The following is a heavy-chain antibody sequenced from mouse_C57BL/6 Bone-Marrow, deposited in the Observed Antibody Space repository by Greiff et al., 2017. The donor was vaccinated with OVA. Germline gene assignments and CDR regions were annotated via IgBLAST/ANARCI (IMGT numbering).Heavy chain of an antibody. CDR1: GFTFSSYA. V-gene: IGHV5-9-1*02. CDR2: ISSGGDYI. D-gene: IGHD2-1*01. Sequence: EVQVVESGEGLVKPGGSLKLSCAASGFTFSSYAMSWARQTPEKRLEWVAYISSGGDYIYYADTVKGRFTISSDNARNTLYLQMSSLKSEDTAIYYCTRLLDAMDYWGQGTSVTVSS. J-gene: IGHJ4*01. CDR3: TRLLDAMDY.